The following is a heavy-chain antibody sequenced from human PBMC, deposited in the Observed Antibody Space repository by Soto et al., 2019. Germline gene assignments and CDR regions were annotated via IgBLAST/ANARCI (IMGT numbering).Heavy chain of an antibody. Sequence: GESLKISCKGSGYSFTSYWIGWVRQMPGKGLEWMGIIYPGDSDTRYSPSFQGQVTISADKSISTAYLQWSSLKASDTAMYYCARTVAGTREGLPPTFDYYYGMDVWGQGTTVTVSS. J-gene: IGHJ6*02. CDR2: IYPGDSDT. CDR1: GYSFTSYW. V-gene: IGHV5-51*01. D-gene: IGHD6-19*01. CDR3: ARTVAGTREGLPPTFDYYYGMDV.